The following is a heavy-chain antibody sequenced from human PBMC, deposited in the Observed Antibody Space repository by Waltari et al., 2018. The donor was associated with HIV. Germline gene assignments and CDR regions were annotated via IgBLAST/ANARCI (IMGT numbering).Heavy chain of an antibody. CDR3: ARGSSTGKCFDT. V-gene: IGHV1-8*01. Sequence: QVHLVQSGAEVKKHGASVKVSCKNSGYTFASFEINWVRQAPGQGRAWMRWRNPNRGNTAYAQKFHVRVTMTRSASITTAYMELSRLRSEDTAGYYCARGSSTGKCFDTWGQGTLVTVSS. CDR1: GYTFASFE. J-gene: IGHJ5*02. CDR2: RNPNRGNT.